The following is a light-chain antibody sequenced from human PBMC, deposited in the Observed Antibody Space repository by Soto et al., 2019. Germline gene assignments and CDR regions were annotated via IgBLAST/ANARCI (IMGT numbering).Light chain of an antibody. CDR3: QQRDDWPLT. J-gene: IGKJ4*01. Sequence: EIVLTQSPATLSLSPGEGATLSCRASQSVKRRLGWYQQKPGQAPTLLIYDVSNRATSIPARFSGSGSDTDFTLTISSLEPEDFAIYYCQQRDDWPLTFGGGTRVEIK. CDR1: QSVKRR. CDR2: DVS. V-gene: IGKV3-11*01.